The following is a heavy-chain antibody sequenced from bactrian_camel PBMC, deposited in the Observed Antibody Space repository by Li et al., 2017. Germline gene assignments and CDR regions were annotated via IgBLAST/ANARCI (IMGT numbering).Heavy chain of an antibody. CDR3: AEGRGSRGEHCYSLNY. V-gene: IGHV3S54*01. CDR1: GYSRASGV. Sequence: HVQLVESGGGSVQPGGSLRLSCEASGYSRASGVMGWFRQAPGKEREGVATIYIPGGYTLYADSVKGRFTLSQDNAKNTLYLQMNNLQPEDTATYYCAEGRGSRGEHCYSLNYWGQGTQVTVS. D-gene: IGHD6*01. CDR2: IYIPGGYT. J-gene: IGHJ4*01.